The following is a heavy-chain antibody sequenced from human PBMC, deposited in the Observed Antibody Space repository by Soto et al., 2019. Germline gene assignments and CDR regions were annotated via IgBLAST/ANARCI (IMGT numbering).Heavy chain of an antibody. V-gene: IGHV4-34*01. CDR1: GGSFSGYY. CDR2: INHSGRT. CDR3: ARTGYSSGWYKAAFDI. D-gene: IGHD6-19*01. Sequence: QVQLQPWGAGLLKPSETLSLTCAVYGGSFSGYYWSWIRQPPGKGREWIGEINHSGRTNYNPSLKSRVTISVDQSKNQVSLKMSSVTAADTAVYYCARTGYSSGWYKAAFDIWGQGTMVTVSS. J-gene: IGHJ3*02.